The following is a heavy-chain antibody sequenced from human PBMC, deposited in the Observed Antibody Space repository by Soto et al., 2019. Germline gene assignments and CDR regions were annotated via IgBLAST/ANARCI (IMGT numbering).Heavy chain of an antibody. J-gene: IGHJ4*02. Sequence: QVQLQESGPGLVKPSQTLSLTCSVSGGSISSGGHYWSWIRQHPGKGLEWIGYIYYSGSTYYNPSLKSRXIIXVXTSKNQFSLKLSSVTAADTAVYYCARDRTGYSYVDYWGQGTLVTVSS. D-gene: IGHD5-18*01. CDR2: IYYSGST. CDR3: ARDRTGYSYVDY. CDR1: GGSISSGGHY. V-gene: IGHV4-31*02.